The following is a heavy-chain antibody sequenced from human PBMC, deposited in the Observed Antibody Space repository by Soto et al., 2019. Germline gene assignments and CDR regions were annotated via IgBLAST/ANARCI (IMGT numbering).Heavy chain of an antibody. CDR3: ARITGLLTPGYYYYMDV. J-gene: IGHJ6*03. CDR2: IDWDDDK. Sequence: VSGPTLVNPTQTLTLTCTFSGFSLSTSGMCVSWIRQPPGKALEWLARIDWDDDKYYSTSLKTRLTISKDTSKNQVVLTMTNMDPVDTATYYCARITGLLTPGYYYYMDVWGKGTTVTVSS. D-gene: IGHD4-17*01. V-gene: IGHV2-70*11. CDR1: GFSLSTSGMC.